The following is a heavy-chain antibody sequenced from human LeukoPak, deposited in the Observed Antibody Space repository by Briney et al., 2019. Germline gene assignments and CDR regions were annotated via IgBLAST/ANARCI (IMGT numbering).Heavy chain of an antibody. CDR3: ARIVVAASTLVFDY. V-gene: IGHV4-34*01. CDR1: GGSFSGYY. J-gene: IGHJ4*02. Sequence: SETLSLTCAVYGGSFSGYYWSWIRQPPGKGLEWIGEINHSGSTNYNPSLKSRVTISVDTSRNQFSLRLNSVTAADTAVYYCARIVVAASTLVFDYWGQGTLVTVSS. D-gene: IGHD5-12*01. CDR2: INHSGST.